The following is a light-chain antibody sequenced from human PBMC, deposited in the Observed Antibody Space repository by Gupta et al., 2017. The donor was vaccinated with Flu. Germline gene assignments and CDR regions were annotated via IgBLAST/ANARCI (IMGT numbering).Light chain of an antibody. CDR1: HILGNEY. Sequence: GSPCLPQAVSVTPTLMPWHILGNEYLDWYLQNPGQSPTVLIYLASSSATGVPDRFSGSGSGTELTLTIIIREPEDLAVYYCRYARTSLFTFGHGTKVDIK. CDR3: RYARTSLFT. V-gene: IGKV3-20*01. CDR2: LAS. J-gene: IGKJ3*01.